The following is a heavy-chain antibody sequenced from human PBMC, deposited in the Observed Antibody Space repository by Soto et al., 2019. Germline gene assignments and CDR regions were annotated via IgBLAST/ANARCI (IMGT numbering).Heavy chain of an antibody. V-gene: IGHV1-46*01. Sequence: ASVKVSCKASGYTFTSYYMHWLRQAPGQGLEWMGIINPSGGTTSYAQKFQGRVTMTRDTSTSTVYMELSSLRSEDTAVYYCARFGRVDSYGMDVWGQGTTVTVSS. J-gene: IGHJ6*02. CDR2: INPSGGTT. D-gene: IGHD3-10*01. CDR3: ARFGRVDSYGMDV. CDR1: GYTFTSYY.